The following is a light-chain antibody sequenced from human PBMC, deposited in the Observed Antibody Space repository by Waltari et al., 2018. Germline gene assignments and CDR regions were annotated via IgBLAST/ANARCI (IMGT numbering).Light chain of an antibody. CDR1: HSVLYSSKNKNY. J-gene: IGKJ1*01. CDR3: LQYYSTPRT. V-gene: IGKV4-1*01. CDR2: WAS. Sequence: DIVMTQSPDSLAVSLGKRATINCKSSHSVLYSSKNKNYLAWYQQKPGQPPKLLIYWASTRESGVPDRFSGSGSGTDFTLTVSSLQAEDVAVYYCLQYYSTPRTFGQGTKVEI.